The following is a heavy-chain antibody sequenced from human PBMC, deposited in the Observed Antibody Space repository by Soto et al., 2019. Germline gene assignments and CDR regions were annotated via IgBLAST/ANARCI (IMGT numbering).Heavy chain of an antibody. Sequence: PGGSLRLSCVASGFIFTSYSMNWVRQAPGKGLEWISYINSGSTSVFYADSVKGRFTISRDNAKNSLYLQMNSLRAEDTAVYYCGSSASPDAYWGQGTLVTAPQ. D-gene: IGHD3-22*01. CDR2: INSGSTSV. CDR1: GFIFTSYS. V-gene: IGHV3-48*01. J-gene: IGHJ4*02. CDR3: GSSASPDAY.